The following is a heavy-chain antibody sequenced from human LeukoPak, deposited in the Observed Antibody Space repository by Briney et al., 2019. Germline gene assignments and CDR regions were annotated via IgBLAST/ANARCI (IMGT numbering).Heavy chain of an antibody. Sequence: SETLSLTCTVYGGSFSDFHWSWIRLPPGKGLEWIGEINHSGNTNYNPSLKSRVTISIDTSKNQFSLKLSSVTAADTAVYYCARGKVTRDWYFDLWGRGALVTVSS. V-gene: IGHV4-34*01. CDR1: GGSFSDFH. J-gene: IGHJ2*01. CDR3: ARGKVTRDWYFDL. CDR2: INHSGNT. D-gene: IGHD4-17*01.